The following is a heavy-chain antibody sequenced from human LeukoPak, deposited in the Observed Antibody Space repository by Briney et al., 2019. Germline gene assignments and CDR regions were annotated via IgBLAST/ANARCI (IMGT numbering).Heavy chain of an antibody. Sequence: PGRSLRLSCAASGFTFSSYAMQWVRQAPGKGLEWVAVISYDGNNKYYADSVKGRFTFSRDNSKNTLYLQVSSLRTDDTAMYYCARDRTTSGDAAFDIWGQGTMVTVSS. V-gene: IGHV3-30*04. CDR2: ISYDGNNK. J-gene: IGHJ3*02. CDR1: GFTFSSYA. CDR3: ARDRTTSGDAAFDI. D-gene: IGHD7-27*01.